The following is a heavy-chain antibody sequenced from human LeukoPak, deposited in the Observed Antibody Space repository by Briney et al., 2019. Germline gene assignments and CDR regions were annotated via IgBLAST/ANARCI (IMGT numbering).Heavy chain of an antibody. CDR2: ISYDGSNK. D-gene: IGHD2-15*01. Sequence: PGRSLRLSCAASGFTFSSYTMHWVRQAPGKGLEWVAVISYDGSNKYYADSVKGRFTISRDNSKNTLYLQMNSLRAEDTAVYYCASSYCSGGSSYPLGPRIDYWGQGTLVTVSS. CDR3: ASSYCSGGSSYPLGPRIDY. V-gene: IGHV3-30-3*01. CDR1: GFTFSSYT. J-gene: IGHJ4*02.